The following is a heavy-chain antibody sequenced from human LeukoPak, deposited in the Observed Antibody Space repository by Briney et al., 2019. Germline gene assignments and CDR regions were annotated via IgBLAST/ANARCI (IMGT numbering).Heavy chain of an antibody. CDR3: TRVLAIGDSIYRPLDC. V-gene: IGHV4-39*01. D-gene: IGHD4-17*01. CDR2: IYYSGNT. CDR1: GVSISSSNSY. J-gene: IGHJ4*02. Sequence: SETLSLTCTVSGVSISSSNSYWGWIRQPPGKGLEWIGSIYYSGNTYYNASLKSQVSISIDTSKNQFSLKLTSVTAADTAVYYCTRVLAIGDSIYRPLDCWGQGTLVIVSS.